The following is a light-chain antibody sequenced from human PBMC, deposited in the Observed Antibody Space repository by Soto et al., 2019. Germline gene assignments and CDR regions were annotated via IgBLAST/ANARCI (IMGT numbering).Light chain of an antibody. V-gene: IGKV3-20*01. J-gene: IGKJ5*01. CDR3: QQHGISPIT. CDR2: GAS. CDR1: QSVSSSY. Sequence: EIVLTQSPGTLSLYPGERATLSCRASQSVSSSYLAWYQQKPGQTPRLLVYGASSRATGIPDRFSGSGSGTDFTLTISRLEPEDFAVYYCQQHGISPITFGQGTRLEI.